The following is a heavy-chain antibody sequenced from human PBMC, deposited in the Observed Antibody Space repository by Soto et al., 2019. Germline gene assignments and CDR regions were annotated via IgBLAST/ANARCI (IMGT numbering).Heavy chain of an antibody. CDR2: MNPNSGNT. J-gene: IGHJ6*03. CDR3: ARGVTIFGVVNYYYYYYMDV. D-gene: IGHD3-3*01. V-gene: IGHV1-8*01. Sequence: ASVKVSCKASGYTFTSYDINWVRQATGQGLEWMGWMNPNSGNTGYAQKFQGRVTMTRKTSISTAYMELSSLRSEDTAVYYCARGVTIFGVVNYYYYYYMDVWGKGTTVTVSS. CDR1: GYTFTSYD.